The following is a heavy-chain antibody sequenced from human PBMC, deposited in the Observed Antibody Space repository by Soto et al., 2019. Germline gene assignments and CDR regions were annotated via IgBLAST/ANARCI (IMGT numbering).Heavy chain of an antibody. CDR3: ESRPRYLTGDDHFGY. D-gene: IGHD3-9*01. J-gene: IGHJ4*02. CDR2: IIPIFGTA. V-gene: IGHV1-69*13. CDR1: GGTFSSYA. Sequence: SVKVSCKASGGTFSSYAISWVRQAPGQGLEWMGGIIPIFGTANYAQKFQGRVTITADESTSTAYMELSSLRSEDTAVYYCESRPRYLTGDDHFGYWGQGTLGTVCS.